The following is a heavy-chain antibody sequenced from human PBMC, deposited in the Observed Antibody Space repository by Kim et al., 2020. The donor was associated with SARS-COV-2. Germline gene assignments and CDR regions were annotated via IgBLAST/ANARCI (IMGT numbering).Heavy chain of an antibody. J-gene: IGHJ4*02. D-gene: IGHD2-2*01. CDR3: ARQDCSSTSCYQFDY. V-gene: IGHV5-51*01. Sequence: PSFQGQVTISADKSISTAYLQWSSLKASDTAMYYCARQDCSSTSCYQFDYWGQGTLVTVSS.